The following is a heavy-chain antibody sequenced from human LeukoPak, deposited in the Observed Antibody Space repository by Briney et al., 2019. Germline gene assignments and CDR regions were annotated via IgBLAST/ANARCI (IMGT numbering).Heavy chain of an antibody. V-gene: IGHV4-34*01. CDR2: INHSGST. J-gene: IGHJ4*02. CDR1: GGSFSGYY. D-gene: IGHD3-3*01. CDR3: ASPLRYYDFWSGYYLYY. Sequence: PSETLSLACAVYGGSFSGYYWSWIRQPPGKGLEWIGEINHSGSTNYNPSLKSRVTISVDTSKNQFSLKLSSVTAADTAVYYCASPLRYYDFWSGYYLYYWGQGTLVTVSS.